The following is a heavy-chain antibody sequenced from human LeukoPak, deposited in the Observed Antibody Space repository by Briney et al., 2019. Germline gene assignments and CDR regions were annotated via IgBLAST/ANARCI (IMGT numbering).Heavy chain of an antibody. J-gene: IGHJ6*04. CDR1: GYTFTGYY. Sequence: ASVKVSCKASGYTFTGYYMHWVRQAPGQGLEWMGWINPNSGGTNYAQKFQGWVTMTRDTSISTAYMELSRLRSDDTAVYYCARESWLVRPRGMDVWGKGTTVTVSS. D-gene: IGHD6-19*01. CDR3: ARESWLVRPRGMDV. CDR2: INPNSGGT. V-gene: IGHV1-2*04.